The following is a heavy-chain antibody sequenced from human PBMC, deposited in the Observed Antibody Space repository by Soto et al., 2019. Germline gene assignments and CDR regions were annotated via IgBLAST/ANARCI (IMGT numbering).Heavy chain of an antibody. CDR2: IIPILGIA. Sequence: SVKVSCKASGGTFSSYTISWVRQAPGQGLEWMGRIIPILGIANYAQKFQGRVTITRDTSASTAYMELSSLRSEDTAVYYCARDGARGYYYYYYGMDVWGQGTTVTVSS. D-gene: IGHD3-16*01. J-gene: IGHJ6*02. V-gene: IGHV1-69*04. CDR3: ARDGARGYYYYYYGMDV. CDR1: GGTFSSYT.